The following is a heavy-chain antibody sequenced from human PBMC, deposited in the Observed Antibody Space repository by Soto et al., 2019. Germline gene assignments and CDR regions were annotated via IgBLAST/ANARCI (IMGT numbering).Heavy chain of an antibody. CDR3: ATTRVGPCSSSICFSGLSDGMDV. J-gene: IGHJ6*02. V-gene: IGHV3-30-3*01. CDR2: ISYDGTIT. Sequence: VGSLRLSCAASGFTISNYGMHCVRQAPGKGLEWVAVISYDGTITYYADSVKGRFTISRDNSKNTLYLQMNSLRTEDTAVYYCATTRVGPCSSSICFSGLSDGMDVWGQGTTVTVSS. CDR1: GFTISNYG. D-gene: IGHD2-2*01.